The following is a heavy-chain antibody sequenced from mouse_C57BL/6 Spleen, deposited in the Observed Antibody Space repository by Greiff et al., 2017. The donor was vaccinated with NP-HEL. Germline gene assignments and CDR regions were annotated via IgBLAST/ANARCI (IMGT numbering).Heavy chain of an antibody. CDR3: ARDPGQGYFDY. CDR2: ISDGGSYT. CDR1: GFTFSSYA. J-gene: IGHJ2*01. V-gene: IGHV5-4*01. Sequence: EVKLMESGGGLVKPGGSLKLSCAASGFTFSSYAMSWVRQTPEKRLEWVATISDGGSYTYYPDNVKGRFTISRDNAKNNLYLQMSHLKSEDTAMYYCARDPGQGYFDYWGQGTTLTVSS.